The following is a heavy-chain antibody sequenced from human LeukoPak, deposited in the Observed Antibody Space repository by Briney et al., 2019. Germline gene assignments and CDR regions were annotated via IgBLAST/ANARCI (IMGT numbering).Heavy chain of an antibody. CDR1: GGSFSGYY. J-gene: IGHJ6*04. CDR3: ARGPYYYGSGTFYYYYGMDV. D-gene: IGHD3-10*01. V-gene: IGHV4-34*01. CDR2: INHSGST. Sequence: SETLSLTCAVYGGSFSGYYWSWIRQPPGKGLKWIGEINHSGSTNYNPSLKGRVTISVDTSKNQFSLKLSSVTAADTAVYYCARGPYYYGSGTFYYYYGMDVWGKGTTVTVSS.